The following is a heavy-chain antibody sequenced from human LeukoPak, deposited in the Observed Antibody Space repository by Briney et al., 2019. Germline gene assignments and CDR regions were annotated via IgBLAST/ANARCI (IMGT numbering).Heavy chain of an antibody. D-gene: IGHD6-13*01. CDR1: GFTFSSYE. CDR2: ISSSGNTI. CDR3: VGQQLVLKGVFDY. J-gene: IGHJ4*02. V-gene: IGHV3-48*03. Sequence: TGGSLRLSCAASGFTFSSYEMNWVRQAPGKGLEWVSHISSSGNTIYYADSVKGRFTISRDNAKNSLYLQMNSLRAEDTAVYYCVGQQLVLKGVFDYWGQGTLVTVSS.